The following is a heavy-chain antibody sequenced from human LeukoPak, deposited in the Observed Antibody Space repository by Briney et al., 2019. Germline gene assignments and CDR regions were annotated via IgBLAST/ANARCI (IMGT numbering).Heavy chain of an antibody. CDR3: ARAILSGYPDS. D-gene: IGHD3-3*01. V-gene: IGHV4-59*01. CDR2: IYYSGST. J-gene: IGHJ4*02. CDR1: GGSISTYY. Sequence: PSETLSLTCSVSGGSISTYYWTWIRQPPGKGLEWIGYIYYSGSTNYNPSLKSRVTISLDTSKNQFSLKLSSATAADTAVYYCARAILSGYPDSWGQGTLVIVFS.